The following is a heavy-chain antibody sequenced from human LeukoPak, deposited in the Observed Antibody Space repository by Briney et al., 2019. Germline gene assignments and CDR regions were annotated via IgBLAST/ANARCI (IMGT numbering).Heavy chain of an antibody. V-gene: IGHV3-23*01. Sequence: GGSQRLSCAASGFTISSYAMSWVRQAPGKGLEWVSAISRSGNNTYYTDSVRGRFTISRDNSKHTLYLQMNSLRAEDTALCYCAKEGVTPFDYWGQGTLVTVSS. J-gene: IGHJ4*02. D-gene: IGHD3-10*01. CDR2: ISRSGNNT. CDR3: AKEGVTPFDY. CDR1: GFTISSYA.